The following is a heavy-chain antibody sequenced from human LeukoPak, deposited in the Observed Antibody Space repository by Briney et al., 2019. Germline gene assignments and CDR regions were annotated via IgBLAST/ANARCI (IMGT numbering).Heavy chain of an antibody. CDR1: GYTFTSYA. CDR3: ARGFASSWYYFDY. CDR2: IIPIFGTA. V-gene: IGHV1-69*13. D-gene: IGHD6-13*01. J-gene: IGHJ4*02. Sequence: ASVTVSCKASGYTFTSYAMHWVRQAPGQRLEWMGGIIPIFGTANYAQKFQGRVTITADESTSTAYMELSSLRSEDTAVYYCARGFASSWYYFDYWGQGTLVTVSS.